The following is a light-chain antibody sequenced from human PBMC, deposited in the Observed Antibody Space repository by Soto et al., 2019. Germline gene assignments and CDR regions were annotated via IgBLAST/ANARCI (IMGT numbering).Light chain of an antibody. Sequence: ETVMTQSPATLSVSPGERATLSCRASQSVSTKLAWYQQKPGQAPRLLIYGASTRATGIPARFSGSGSGTEFTLTVSSLQSEDFAGYYCQQYDDWPPITFGQGTRLEIK. CDR2: GAS. CDR3: QQYDDWPPIT. J-gene: IGKJ5*01. CDR1: QSVSTK. V-gene: IGKV3D-15*01.